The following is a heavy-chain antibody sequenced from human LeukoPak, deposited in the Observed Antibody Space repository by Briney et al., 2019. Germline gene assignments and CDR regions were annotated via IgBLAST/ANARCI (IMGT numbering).Heavy chain of an antibody. CDR2: ISGRGGST. CDR1: GFTFSSYA. J-gene: IGHJ6*04. V-gene: IGHV3-23*01. Sequence: GGSLRLAWAASGFTFSSYAMSWVRQAPGKGLEWVSAISGRGGSTYYANSVKGRFTISRANSKTTLYLQMNSLRAEDTAVYYCAKDFSGLLWSGTDVWGKGTTVTVSS. CDR3: AKDFSGLLWSGTDV. D-gene: IGHD3-10*01.